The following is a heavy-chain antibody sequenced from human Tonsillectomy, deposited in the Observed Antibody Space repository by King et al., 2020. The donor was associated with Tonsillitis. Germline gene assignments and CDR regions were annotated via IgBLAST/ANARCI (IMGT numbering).Heavy chain of an antibody. D-gene: IGHD1-1*01. CDR2: LNQDGSDK. J-gene: IGHJ4*02. Sequence: QLVQSGGGLVQPGGSLRLSCAASGFTFSSYWMTWVRQTPGKGLEWVASLNQDGSDKYYVDSVKGRFTISRDNAKNSLYLEMNSLRAEDTAVYYCAKDLSPGRHGLGPEYWGQGTLVTVSS. CDR1: GFTFSSYW. CDR3: AKDLSPGRHGLGPEY. V-gene: IGHV3-7*01.